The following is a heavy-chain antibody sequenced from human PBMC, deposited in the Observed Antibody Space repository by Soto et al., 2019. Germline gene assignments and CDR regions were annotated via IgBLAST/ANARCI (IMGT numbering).Heavy chain of an antibody. J-gene: IGHJ6*03. Sequence: EVQLLESGGGLVQPGGSLRISCAASGFTFSSYAMSWVRQAPGKGLEWVSAISGSGGSTYYADSVKGRFTISRDNSKNTLYLQMNSLRAEDTAVYYCAKDFGSGYDLYYYYMDVWGKGTTVTVSS. D-gene: IGHD5-12*01. CDR2: ISGSGGST. CDR3: AKDFGSGYDLYYYYMDV. CDR1: GFTFSSYA. V-gene: IGHV3-23*01.